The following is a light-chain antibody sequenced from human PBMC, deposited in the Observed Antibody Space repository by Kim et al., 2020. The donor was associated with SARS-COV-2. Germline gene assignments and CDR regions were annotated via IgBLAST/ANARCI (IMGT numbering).Light chain of an antibody. CDR1: TGAVPSGYF. Sequence: TVSPTCTSRTGAVPSGYFPKWFPQKSGQAPKTLIYNTTNKHSWTPARFSGSLLGDKAALTLSDVQPEDGTEHCCLLYYGAGQVFGGGTQLTVL. V-gene: IGLV7-43*01. J-gene: IGLJ3*02. CDR3: LLYYGAGQV. CDR2: NTT.